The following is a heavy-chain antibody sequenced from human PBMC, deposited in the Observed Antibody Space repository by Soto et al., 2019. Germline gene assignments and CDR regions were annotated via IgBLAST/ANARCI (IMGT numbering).Heavy chain of an antibody. Sequence: GGSLRLSCAASGFTFSSYAMSWVRQAPGKGLEWVSAISGSGGSTYYADSVKSRFTISRDNSKNTLYLQMNSLRAEDTAVYYRAKDLRGNYYDSSGYRYYFDYWGQGTLVTVSS. CDR2: ISGSGGST. CDR1: GFTFSSYA. J-gene: IGHJ4*02. D-gene: IGHD3-22*01. V-gene: IGHV3-23*01. CDR3: AKDLRGNYYDSSGYRYYFDY.